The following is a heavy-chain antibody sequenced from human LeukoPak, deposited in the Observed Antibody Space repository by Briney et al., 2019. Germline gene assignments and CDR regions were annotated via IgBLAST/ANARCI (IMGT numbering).Heavy chain of an antibody. Sequence: GGSLRLSCAASGFTVSSNYMSWVRQAPGKGLEWVSVIYSGGSTYYADSVKGRFTISRDNSKNTLYLQMNSLRAEDTAVYYCARYYYYYYGMDVWGQGTMVTVSS. CDR3: ARYYYYYYGMDV. CDR2: IYSGGST. V-gene: IGHV3-53*01. CDR1: GFTVSSNY. J-gene: IGHJ6*02.